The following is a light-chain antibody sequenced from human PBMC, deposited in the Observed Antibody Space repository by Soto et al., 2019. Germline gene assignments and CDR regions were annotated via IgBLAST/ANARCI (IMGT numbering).Light chain of an antibody. Sequence: QSVLAQPASVSGSPGQSITISCTGTSSDVGGFNFVSWYQQYPGQAPKLVIYEVINRPSGISDRFSGSKSDNTASLTISGLQAEDEADYYCSSYRSGSILYVFGTGTKATVL. CDR3: SSYRSGSILYV. CDR1: SSDVGGFNF. V-gene: IGLV2-14*01. CDR2: EVI. J-gene: IGLJ1*01.